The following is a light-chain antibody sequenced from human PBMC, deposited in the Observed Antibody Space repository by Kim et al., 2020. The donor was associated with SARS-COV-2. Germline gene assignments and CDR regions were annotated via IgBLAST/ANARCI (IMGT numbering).Light chain of an antibody. CDR3: QQSYSIPIT. CDR2: GAS. CDR1: QSVVTY. V-gene: IGKV1-39*01. Sequence: DIQMTQSPSSLSASVGDRVTITCRASQSVVTYLSWNQHKPGKAPELLISGASSLQSGVPSRFSGSGSGTDFTLTISSLQPEDFATYYCQQSYSIPITFGQGTRLEIK. J-gene: IGKJ5*01.